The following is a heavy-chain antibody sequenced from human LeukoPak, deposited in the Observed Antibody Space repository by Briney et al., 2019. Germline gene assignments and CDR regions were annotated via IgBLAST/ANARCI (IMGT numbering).Heavy chain of an antibody. CDR1: GFAFSTYW. J-gene: IGHJ6*02. Sequence: PGGSLRLACEASGFAFSTYWMSWVRQAPGKGLGWVANIKQDGSEENYVDSVKGRFTVSRDNAKNSLYLQMNSLRAEDTAVYYCARGGYCSSTSCSYYGMDVWGQGTTVTVSS. CDR3: ARGGYCSSTSCSYYGMDV. D-gene: IGHD2-2*01. CDR2: IKQDGSEE. V-gene: IGHV3-7*02.